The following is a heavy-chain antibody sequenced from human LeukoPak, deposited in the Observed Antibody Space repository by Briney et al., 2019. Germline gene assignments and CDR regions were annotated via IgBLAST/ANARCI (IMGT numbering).Heavy chain of an antibody. CDR1: GGSISSSSHY. CDR3: ARTIVGAPDY. J-gene: IGHJ4*02. Sequence: PSETLSLTCTVSGGSISSSSHYWGWIRQPPGKGLEWIGSIYYSGSTYYNPSLKSRVTISVDTSKNQFSLKLSSVTAADTAVYYCARTIVGAPDYWGQGTLVTVSP. V-gene: IGHV4-39*01. CDR2: IYYSGST. D-gene: IGHD1-26*01.